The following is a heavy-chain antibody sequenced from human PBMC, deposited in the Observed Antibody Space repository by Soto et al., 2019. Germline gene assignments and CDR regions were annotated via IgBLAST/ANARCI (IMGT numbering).Heavy chain of an antibody. Sequence: SVKVSCKASGYTFTSYGISWVRQAPGQGLEWMGGIIPIFGIANYAQKFQGRVTITADKSTSTAYMELSSLRSEDTAVYYCARDSRGLAAAGEEDWFDPWGQGTLVTVSS. D-gene: IGHD6-13*01. CDR1: GYTFTSYG. V-gene: IGHV1-69*10. CDR2: IIPIFGIA. CDR3: ARDSRGLAAAGEEDWFDP. J-gene: IGHJ5*02.